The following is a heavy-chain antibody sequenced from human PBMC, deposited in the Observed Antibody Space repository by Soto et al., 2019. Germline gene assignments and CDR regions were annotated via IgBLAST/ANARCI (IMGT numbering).Heavy chain of an antibody. CDR1: GYTFTGYY. V-gene: IGHV1-2*02. J-gene: IGHJ5*02. CDR3: ARGVTYYYDSSGYGGSNWFDP. Sequence: XSVKGACKAAGYTFTGYYVRWVRQAPGQGLEWMGWINPNSGGTNYAQKFQCRVTMTRDTSISTAYMELSRLRSDDTAVYYCARGVTYYYDSSGYGGSNWFDPWGQGTLVTVPS. CDR2: INPNSGGT. D-gene: IGHD3-22*01.